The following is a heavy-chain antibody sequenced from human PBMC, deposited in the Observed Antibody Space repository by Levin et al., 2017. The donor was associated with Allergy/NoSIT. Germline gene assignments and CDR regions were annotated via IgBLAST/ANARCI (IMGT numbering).Heavy chain of an antibody. Sequence: PGGSLRLSCAASGFTFSSYWMTWVRQAPGKGLEWVANIKQDGSAKYYVDSLKGRFTISRDNAKNSLYLQMNSLRAEDTAVYYCARATLTYYDSPNFDPWGQGTLVTVSS. J-gene: IGHJ5*02. CDR3: ARATLTYYDSPNFDP. V-gene: IGHV3-7*01. D-gene: IGHD3-3*01. CDR1: GFTFSSYW. CDR2: IKQDGSAK.